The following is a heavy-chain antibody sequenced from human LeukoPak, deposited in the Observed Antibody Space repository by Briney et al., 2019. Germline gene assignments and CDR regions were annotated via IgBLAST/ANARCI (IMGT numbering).Heavy chain of an antibody. Sequence: PSETPSLTCTVSGDSISSYYWSWLRQPPGKGLEWIGYIYYTGSTSFNPSLKSRVTISVDTSKNQLFLSLNSVTAADTAMYYCAMGGNYGIDYWGQGTLITVSS. CDR3: AMGGNYGIDY. CDR1: GDSISSYY. J-gene: IGHJ4*02. D-gene: IGHD1-26*01. CDR2: IYYTGST. V-gene: IGHV4-59*01.